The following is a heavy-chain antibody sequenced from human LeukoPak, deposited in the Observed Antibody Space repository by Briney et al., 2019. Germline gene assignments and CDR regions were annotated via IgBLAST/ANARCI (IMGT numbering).Heavy chain of an antibody. J-gene: IGHJ4*02. V-gene: IGHV3-23*01. CDR3: AKDLEWELLRFFDY. D-gene: IGHD1-26*01. Sequence: GGSLRLSCAASGFTFSSYAMSWVRQAPGKGLEWVSATSGSGGSTYYADSVKGRFTISRDNSKNTLYLQTNSLRAEDTAVYYCAKDLEWELLRFFDYWGQGTLVTVSS. CDR2: TSGSGGST. CDR1: GFTFSSYA.